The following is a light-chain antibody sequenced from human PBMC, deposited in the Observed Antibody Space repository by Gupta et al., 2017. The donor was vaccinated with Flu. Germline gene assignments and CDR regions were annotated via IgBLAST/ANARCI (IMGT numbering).Light chain of an antibody. Sequence: EIVLTQSPGTLSLSPGDRATLSCRASQSVRSDYLAWYQQKPGQAPRLIISGASSRAAGISDRFSGSGSETDFTLTSTRREPEDFAVYYWQQDCSSVTFGHGTKVDIK. CDR1: QSVRSDY. CDR3: QQDCSSVT. V-gene: IGKV3-20*01. J-gene: IGKJ3*01. CDR2: GAS.